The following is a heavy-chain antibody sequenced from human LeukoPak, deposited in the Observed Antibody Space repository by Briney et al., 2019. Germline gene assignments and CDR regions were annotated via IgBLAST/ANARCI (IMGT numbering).Heavy chain of an antibody. V-gene: IGHV4-34*01. CDR3: ARPRGTHGGNRPFDY. Sequence: SETLSLTCAVYGGSFSGYYWSWIRQPPGKGLEWIGEINHSGSTNYNPSLKSRVTISVDTSKNQFSLKLSSVTAADTAVYYCARPRGTHGGNRPFDYWGQGTLVTVSS. J-gene: IGHJ4*02. CDR2: INHSGST. CDR1: GGSFSGYY. D-gene: IGHD4-23*01.